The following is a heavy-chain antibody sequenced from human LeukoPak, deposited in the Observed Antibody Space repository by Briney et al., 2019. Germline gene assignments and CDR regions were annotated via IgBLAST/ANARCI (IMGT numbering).Heavy chain of an antibody. CDR1: GFTFSSYS. J-gene: IGHJ3*02. V-gene: IGHV3-21*04. D-gene: IGHD1-26*01. CDR2: IISSSSYI. CDR3: ARGGSYLSAFDI. Sequence: GGSLRLSCAASGFTFSSYSMNWVRQAPGKGLEWVSSIISSSSYIYYADSVKGRFTISRDNSKNTLYLQMNSLRAEDTAVYYCARGGSYLSAFDIWGQGTMVTVSS.